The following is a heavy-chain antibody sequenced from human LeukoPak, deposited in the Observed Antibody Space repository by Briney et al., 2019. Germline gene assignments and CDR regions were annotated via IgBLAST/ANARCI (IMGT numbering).Heavy chain of an antibody. CDR2: ISGSGGSA. D-gene: IGHD2-2*01. CDR3: AKSDIVVVPAATIDY. V-gene: IGHV3-23*01. Sequence: PGGSLRLSCAASGFTFSSYAMSWVRQAPGKGLEWVSAISGSGGSAYYVDSVKGRFTISRDNSKNTLYLQMNSLRAEDTAVYYCAKSDIVVVPAATIDYWGQGTLVTVSS. J-gene: IGHJ4*02. CDR1: GFTFSSYA.